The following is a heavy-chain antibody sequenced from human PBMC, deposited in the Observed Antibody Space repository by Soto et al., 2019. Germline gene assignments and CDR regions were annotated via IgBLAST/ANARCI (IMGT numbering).Heavy chain of an antibody. J-gene: IGHJ6*02. Sequence: EVQLVASGGGLVQPGGSLRLSCAASGFTFSSYWMHWVRQGPGEGLVWVSRIMSDGSGTTYADSVKGRFTISRDNAKNTLYLQMNSLRAEYTAVYHCARSRGSGGVEYNMDVWGQGTTVTVSS. CDR3: ARSRGSGGVEYNMDV. V-gene: IGHV3-74*01. D-gene: IGHD3-16*01. CDR1: GFTFSSYW. CDR2: IMSDGSGT.